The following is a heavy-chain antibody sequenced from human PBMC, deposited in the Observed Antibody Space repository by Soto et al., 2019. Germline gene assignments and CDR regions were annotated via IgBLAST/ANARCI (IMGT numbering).Heavy chain of an antibody. CDR3: ARNFGDGDYYYYYGMDV. Sequence: QVQLQESGPGLVKPSQTLSLTCTVSGGSISSGGYYWSWIRQHPGKGLEWIGYIYYSGSTYYNPSIKSRVTISVDTSKNQVSRKLSSVTAADTDVYYCARNFGDGDYYYYYGMDVWGQGTTVTVSS. V-gene: IGHV4-31*03. CDR1: GGSISSGGYY. J-gene: IGHJ6*02. CDR2: IYYSGST. D-gene: IGHD3-10*01.